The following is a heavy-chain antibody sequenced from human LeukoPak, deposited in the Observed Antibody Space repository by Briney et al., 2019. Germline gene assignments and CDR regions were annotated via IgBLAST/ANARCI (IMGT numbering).Heavy chain of an antibody. CDR3: AREAGYCSSASCTDNYYGMDV. D-gene: IGHD2-2*01. J-gene: IGHJ6*02. CDR2: IWYDGSNK. Sequence: GGSLRLSCAASGFTFSSYSMNWVRQAPGKGLEWVAIIWYDGSNKYYADSVRGRFTISRDNSKNTLYLQMNSLRAEDTAVYDCAREAGYCSSASCTDNYYGMDVWGQGTTVTVSS. CDR1: GFTFSSYS. V-gene: IGHV3-33*08.